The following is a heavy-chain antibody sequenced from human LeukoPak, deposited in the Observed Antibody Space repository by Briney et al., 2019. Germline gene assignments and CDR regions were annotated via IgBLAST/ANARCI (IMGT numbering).Heavy chain of an antibody. J-gene: IGHJ4*02. Sequence: PSETLSLTCAVYGGSFSGYYWSWIRQPPGKGLEWIGEINHSGSTNYNPSLKSRVTISVDTSKNQFSLKLSSVTAADTAVCYCARSLRTRYCSGGSCPPFTYWGQGTLVTVSS. CDR3: ARSLRTRYCSGGSCPPFTY. CDR2: INHSGST. CDR1: GGSFSGYY. V-gene: IGHV4-34*01. D-gene: IGHD2-15*01.